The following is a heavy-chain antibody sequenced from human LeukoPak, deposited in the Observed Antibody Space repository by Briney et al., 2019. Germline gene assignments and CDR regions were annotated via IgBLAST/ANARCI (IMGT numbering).Heavy chain of an antibody. CDR3: ARVGAAARTYYYYYYMDV. D-gene: IGHD6-13*01. J-gene: IGHJ6*03. CDR2: IYHSGST. CDR1: GYSISSGYY. Sequence: SETLSLTCTVSGYSISSGYYWGWIRQPPGKGLEWIGSIYHSGSTYYNPSLKSRVTISVDTSKNQFSLKLSSVTAADTAVYYCARVGAAARTYYYYYYMDVWGKGTTVTVSS. V-gene: IGHV4-38-2*02.